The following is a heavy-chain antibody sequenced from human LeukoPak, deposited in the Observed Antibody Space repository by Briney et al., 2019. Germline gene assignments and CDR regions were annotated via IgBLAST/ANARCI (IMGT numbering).Heavy chain of an antibody. Sequence: GGSLRLSCAASGFTFSSYWMSWVRQAPGKGLEWVANIKQDGSEKYYVDSVKGRFIISRDNFKNILFLQMNSLRPEDTAVYYCAKDWSGDYNWSDPWGQGTLVTVSS. CDR1: GFTFSSYW. V-gene: IGHV3-7*01. J-gene: IGHJ5*02. CDR2: IKQDGSEK. CDR3: AKDWSGDYNWSDP. D-gene: IGHD3-3*01.